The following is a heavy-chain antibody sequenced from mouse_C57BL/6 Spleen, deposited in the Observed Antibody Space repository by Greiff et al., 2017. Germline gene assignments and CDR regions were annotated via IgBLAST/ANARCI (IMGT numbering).Heavy chain of an antibody. V-gene: IGHV1-82*01. CDR3: ARERLTGPYYFDY. Sequence: VQLQQSGPELVKPGASVKISCKASGYAFSSSWMHWVKQRPGKGLEWIGRIYPGDGDTNYNGKFKGKATLTADKSSSTAYMQLSSLTSEDSAVYFCARERLTGPYYFDYWGQGTTLTVSS. J-gene: IGHJ2*01. D-gene: IGHD4-1*01. CDR1: GYAFSSSW. CDR2: IYPGDGDT.